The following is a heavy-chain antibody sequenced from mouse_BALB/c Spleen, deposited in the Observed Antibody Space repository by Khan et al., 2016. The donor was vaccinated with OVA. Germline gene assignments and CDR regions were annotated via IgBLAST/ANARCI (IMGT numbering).Heavy chain of an antibody. J-gene: IGHJ4*01. CDR3: ARAYYRYDGYYAMDY. D-gene: IGHD2-14*01. CDR1: GFSLSRYN. Sequence: QVQLKESGPGLVAPSQSLSITCTVSGFSLSRYNIHWVRQPPGKGLEWLGMIWGGGGTDYNSTLKSRLSISKDNSKSQVFLKMNSLQTEETAMYYCARAYYRYDGYYAMDYWGQGTSVTVSS. V-gene: IGHV2-6-4*01. CDR2: IWGGGGT.